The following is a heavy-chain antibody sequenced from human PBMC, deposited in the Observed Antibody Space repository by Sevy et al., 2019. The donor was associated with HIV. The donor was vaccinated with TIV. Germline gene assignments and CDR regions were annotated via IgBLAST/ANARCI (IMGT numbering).Heavy chain of an antibody. D-gene: IGHD4-17*01. V-gene: IGHV3-30-3*01. CDR1: AFAFSNYYA. CDR3: ARPRANYVDHYFFYAMDV. J-gene: IGHJ6*02. Sequence: GGSLRLSCAASAFAFSNYYAMHWVRQAPGKGLEWVALISYDGSDTYYADSVKGRFTVSRDNFKNTLFLQMNSLTTEDTAVYYCARPRANYVDHYFFYAMDVWGQGTTVTVSS. CDR2: ISYDGSDT.